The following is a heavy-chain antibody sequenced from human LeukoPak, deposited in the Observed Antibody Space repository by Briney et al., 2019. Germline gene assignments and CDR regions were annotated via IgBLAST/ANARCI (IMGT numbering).Heavy chain of an antibody. CDR1: GFTFSSYA. D-gene: IGHD1-26*01. J-gene: IGHJ4*02. V-gene: IGHV3-9*01. Sequence: GGSLRLSCAASGFTFSSYAMHWVRQAPGRGLEWVSGISWNSGSIGYADSVKGRFTISRDNAKNSLYLQMNSLRAEDTALYYCAKDMSYGGATTGFDYWGQGTLVTVSS. CDR3: AKDMSYGGATTGFDY. CDR2: ISWNSGSI.